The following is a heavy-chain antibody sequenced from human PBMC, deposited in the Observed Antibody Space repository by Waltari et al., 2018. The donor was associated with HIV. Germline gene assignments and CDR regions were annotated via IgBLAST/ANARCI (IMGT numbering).Heavy chain of an antibody. CDR1: GFTFSGYS. J-gene: IGHJ6*02. V-gene: IGHV3-48*02. CDR3: ARSKSYGMDV. CDR2: ITSSGSII. Sequence: EVQLVESGGGLVQPGGSLRLSCPPSGFTFSGYSLVWIRQATGKGLEWVAYITSSGSIILYADSVKGRVTISRDNAKNSLYLQMNSLRDEDTAVYYWARSKSYGMDVWGQGTTVTVSS.